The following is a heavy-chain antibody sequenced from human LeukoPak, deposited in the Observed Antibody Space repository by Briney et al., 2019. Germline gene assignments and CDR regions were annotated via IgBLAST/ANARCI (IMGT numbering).Heavy chain of an antibody. CDR2: IRSKANNYAT. Sequence: PGGSLRLSCAASGFTFSGSAIHWVRQASGKGLEWVGRIRSKANNYATTYDASVRGRFTISRDDSKNTAYLQMNSLKTEDTAVYYCTRVHTGYXGQGILVTVSS. J-gene: IGHJ4*02. CDR1: GFTFSGSA. CDR3: TRVHTGY. V-gene: IGHV3-73*01. D-gene: IGHD4-17*01.